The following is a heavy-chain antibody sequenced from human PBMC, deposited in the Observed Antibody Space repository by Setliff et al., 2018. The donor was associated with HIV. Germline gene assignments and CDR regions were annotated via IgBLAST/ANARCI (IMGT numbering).Heavy chain of an antibody. CDR1: GASISSNNW. D-gene: IGHD3-22*01. J-gene: IGHJ1*01. CDR2: IYHSGST. CDR3: ARVDVIYYDNSGSTAEYFQH. V-gene: IGHV4-4*02. Sequence: LRETLSLTCAVSGASISSNNWWSWVRQPPGKGLEWIGEIYHSGSTNYNPSLMSRVTISVDKSKNQFSLKLSSVTAADTAVYYCARVDVIYYDNSGSTAEYFQHWGQGTLVTVSS.